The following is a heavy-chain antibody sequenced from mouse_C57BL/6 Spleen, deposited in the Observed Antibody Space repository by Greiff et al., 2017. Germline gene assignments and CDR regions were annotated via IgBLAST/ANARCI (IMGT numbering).Heavy chain of an antibody. Sequence: DVKLQESGGGLVKPGGSLKLSCAASGFTFSSYAMSWVRQTPEKRLEWVATISDGGSYTYCPDNVKGRFTISRDNAKNNLYLQMSHLKSEDTAMYYCARDSYYYGSSEYFDVWGTGTTVTVSS. J-gene: IGHJ1*03. V-gene: IGHV5-4*01. CDR2: ISDGGSYT. CDR3: ARDSYYYGSSEYFDV. CDR1: GFTFSSYA. D-gene: IGHD1-1*01.